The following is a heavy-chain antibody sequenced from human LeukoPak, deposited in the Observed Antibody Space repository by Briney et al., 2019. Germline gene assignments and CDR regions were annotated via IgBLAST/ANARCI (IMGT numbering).Heavy chain of an antibody. V-gene: IGHV3-30-3*01. CDR2: ISYDGSNK. CDR3: ARLTTSYLIWDY. Sequence: GRSLRLSCAASGFTFSSYAMHWVRQAPGKGLEWVAVISYDGSNKYYADSVKGRFTISRDNSKNTLYLQMNSPRAEDTAVYYCARLTTSYLIWDYWGQGTLVTVSS. D-gene: IGHD2-2*01. J-gene: IGHJ4*02. CDR1: GFTFSSYA.